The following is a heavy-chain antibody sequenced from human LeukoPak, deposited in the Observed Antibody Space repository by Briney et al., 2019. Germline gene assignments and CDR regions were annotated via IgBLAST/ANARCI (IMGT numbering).Heavy chain of an antibody. J-gene: IGHJ4*02. CDR3: ARVDSGSYNPRDY. V-gene: IGHV3-74*01. CDR2: INTDGRST. D-gene: IGHD1-26*01. CDR1: GFTFRTYW. Sequence: PGGSLRLSCAASGFTFRTYWMHWVRQAPGKGLVWVSRINTDGRSTSYADSVKGRFTVSRDNSKDTLYLQMNSLRADDTAVYYCARVDSGSYNPRDYWGQGTLVTVSS.